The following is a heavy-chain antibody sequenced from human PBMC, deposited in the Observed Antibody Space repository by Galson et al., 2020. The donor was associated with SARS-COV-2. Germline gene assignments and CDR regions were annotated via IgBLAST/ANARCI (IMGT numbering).Heavy chain of an antibody. CDR3: ARNRVPGDC. D-gene: IGHD3-3*01. CDR2: INNIGDT. V-gene: IGHV4-4*08. CDR1: GTASMGYQ. J-gene: IGHJ4*02. Sequence: SVALSFTCTASGTASMGYQFNCYCQLPVNRLGWVEAINNIGDTHYSPSLQSRVTISLDTSMNQFSLSLTSVTAADTAVYYWARNRVPGDCWGQGSLVAVSS.